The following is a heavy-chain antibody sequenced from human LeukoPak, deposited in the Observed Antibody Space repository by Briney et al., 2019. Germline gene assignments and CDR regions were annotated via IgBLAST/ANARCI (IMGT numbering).Heavy chain of an antibody. D-gene: IGHD2-21*02. V-gene: IGHV3-9*01. CDR3: AKDYCGGDCYSGWYFDL. Sequence: GRSLRLSCAASGFTFDDYAMHWVRQAPGKGLECVSGISYNSDTIAYADSVKGRFTISRDNAKNSLYLQMNSLRAEDTALYYCAKDYCGGDCYSGWYFDLWGRGTLVTVSS. CDR1: GFTFDDYA. J-gene: IGHJ2*01. CDR2: ISYNSDTI.